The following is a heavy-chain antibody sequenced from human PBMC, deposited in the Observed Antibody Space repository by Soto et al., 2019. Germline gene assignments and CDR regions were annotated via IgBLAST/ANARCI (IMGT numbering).Heavy chain of an antibody. V-gene: IGHV4-59*01. Sequence: SETLSLTCTVSGGSISSYYWSWMRQPPGKGLEWIGYIYYSGSTNYNPSLKSRVTISVDTSKNQFSLKLSSVTAADTAVYYCARDLFYYDSSGYPVYYFDYWGQGTLVTVSS. CDR2: IYYSGST. CDR3: ARDLFYYDSSGYPVYYFDY. CDR1: GGSISSYY. J-gene: IGHJ4*02. D-gene: IGHD3-22*01.